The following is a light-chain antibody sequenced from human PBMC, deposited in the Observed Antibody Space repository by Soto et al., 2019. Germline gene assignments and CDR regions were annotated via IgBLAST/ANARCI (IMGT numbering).Light chain of an antibody. CDR1: SSDVGGYNY. V-gene: IGLV2-14*04. J-gene: IGLJ1*01. CDR3: SSYTSSSNYV. Sequence: GASSDVGGYNYVSWYQQHPGKAPKLMIYDVSNRPSGVSNRFSGSKSGNTASLTISGLQAEDEADYYCSSYTSSSNYVFGTGTKVTVL. CDR2: DVS.